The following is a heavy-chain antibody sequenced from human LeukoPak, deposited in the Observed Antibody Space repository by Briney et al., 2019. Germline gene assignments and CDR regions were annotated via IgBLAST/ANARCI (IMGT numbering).Heavy chain of an antibody. CDR3: ASASLYCSSTSCYLGPFDY. CDR1: GGSISSSSYY. CDR2: IYHSGST. V-gene: IGHV4-39*07. Sequence: KPSETLSLTCTVSGGSISSSSYYWGWIRQPPGKGLEWIGYIYHSGSTYYNPSLKSRVTMSVDTSKNQFSLKLSSVTAADTAVYYCASASLYCSSTSCYLGPFDYWGQGTLVTVSS. J-gene: IGHJ4*02. D-gene: IGHD2-2*01.